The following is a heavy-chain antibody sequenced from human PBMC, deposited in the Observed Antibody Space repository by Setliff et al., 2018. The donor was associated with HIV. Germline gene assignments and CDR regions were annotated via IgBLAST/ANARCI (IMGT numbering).Heavy chain of an antibody. CDR3: ARPLTTSYNFWGDAFAI. V-gene: IGHV4-30-4*01. CDR2: IYYSGDT. D-gene: IGHD3-3*01. Sequence: SETLSLTCTVSGASVNSDDYYWSWIRQTPGKGLEWIGYIYYSGDTYYNATLQSRATILLDTSKNQFFLTLTSVTAADTAVYFCARPLTTSYNFWGDAFAIWGPGKMVTVSS. J-gene: IGHJ3*02. CDR1: GASVNSDDYY.